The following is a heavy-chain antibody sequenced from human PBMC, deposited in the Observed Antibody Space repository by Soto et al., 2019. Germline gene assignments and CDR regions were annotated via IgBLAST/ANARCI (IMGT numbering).Heavy chain of an antibody. CDR3: ARGGERLVRWWFDP. D-gene: IGHD6-13*01. V-gene: IGHV3-43*01. J-gene: IGHJ5*02. CDR2: VTWDGSRT. Sequence: GGSLRLSCAASGFTFSSDWMHWVRQAPGKGLEWVSLVTWDGSRTYYADSVKGRFTVSRDNSKNSLFLQMNSLRSEDTALYHCARGGERLVRWWFDPWGQGTQVTVSS. CDR1: GFTFSSDW.